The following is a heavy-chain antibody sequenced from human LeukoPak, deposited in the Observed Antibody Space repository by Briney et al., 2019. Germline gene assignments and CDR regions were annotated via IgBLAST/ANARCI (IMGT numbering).Heavy chain of an antibody. CDR2: INSDGGST. V-gene: IGHV3-74*01. CDR1: GFTFSSYW. Sequence: GGSLRLSCAASGFTFSSYWMHWVRQVPGKGLVWVSLINSDGGSTRYTDSVKGRFTISRDNAKKTLYLQMNSLRAEDTAVYYCARKGQFSSGWDPLNYWGQGTLVTVSS. D-gene: IGHD6-19*01. J-gene: IGHJ4*02. CDR3: ARKGQFSSGWDPLNY.